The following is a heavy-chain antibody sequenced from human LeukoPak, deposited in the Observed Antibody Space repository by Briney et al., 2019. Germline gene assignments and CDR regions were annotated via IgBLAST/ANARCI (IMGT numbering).Heavy chain of an antibody. D-gene: IGHD6-19*01. CDR1: GGSISSYY. CDR2: IYTSGST. V-gene: IGHV4-4*07. Sequence: SETLSLTCTVSGGSISSYYWSWIRQPAGKGLEWIGRIYTSGSTNYNPSLKSRVTISVDTSKNQFSLKLSSVTAADTAVYYCARDASGYSSGWYWGVGAFDIWGQGTMVTVSS. J-gene: IGHJ3*02. CDR3: ARDASGYSSGWYWGVGAFDI.